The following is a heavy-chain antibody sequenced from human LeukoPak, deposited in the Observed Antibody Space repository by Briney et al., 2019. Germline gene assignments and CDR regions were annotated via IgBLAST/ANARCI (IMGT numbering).Heavy chain of an antibody. V-gene: IGHV3-74*01. CDR2: INSYGSST. Sequence: GGSLRLSCAASGFSFRGHWMHWVRQAPGKGLVWVSRINSYGSSTLYVDSVKGRFTISRDNAKNTLYLQMNSLRAEDTAVYYCTTHTTTMGNFDYWGQGTLVTVSS. D-gene: IGHD4-23*01. J-gene: IGHJ4*02. CDR1: GFSFRGHW. CDR3: TTHTTTMGNFDY.